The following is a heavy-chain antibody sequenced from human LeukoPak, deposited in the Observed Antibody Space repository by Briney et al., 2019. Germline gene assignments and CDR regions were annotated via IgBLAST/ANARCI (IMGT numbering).Heavy chain of an antibody. V-gene: IGHV4-34*01. J-gene: IGHJ4*02. CDR2: INHSGST. CDR1: GGSFSGYY. D-gene: IGHD6-19*01. CDR3: ARRARSGWPSFDY. Sequence: SETLSLTCAVYGGSFSGYYWSWIRQPPGKGLEWIGEINHSGSTNYNPSLKSRVTISVDTSKNQFSLKLSSVTAADTAVYYCARRARSGWPSFDYWGQGTLVTVSS.